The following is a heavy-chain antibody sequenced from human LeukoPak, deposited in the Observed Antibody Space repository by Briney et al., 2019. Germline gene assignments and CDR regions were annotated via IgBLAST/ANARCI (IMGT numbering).Heavy chain of an antibody. CDR3: ARAAGDRIGYFDL. CDR1: GFTVSSNY. D-gene: IGHD7-27*01. J-gene: IGHJ2*01. Sequence: PGGSLRLSCAASGFTVSSNYMSWVRQAPGKGLEWVSVIYSGGDIYYAYSVKGRFTISRDSSKNTLYLQMNSLRVEDTAVYYCARAAGDRIGYFDLWGRGTLVTVSS. V-gene: IGHV3-53*01. CDR2: IYSGGDI.